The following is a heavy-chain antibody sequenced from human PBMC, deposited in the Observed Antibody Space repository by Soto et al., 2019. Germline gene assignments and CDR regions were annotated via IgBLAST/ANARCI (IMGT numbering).Heavy chain of an antibody. J-gene: IGHJ4*02. CDR2: IDNSGST. V-gene: IGHV4-31*03. CDR1: GASVSTGVYY. D-gene: IGHD3-10*02. CDR3: AGAVSDFDVRRYRTSYFDQ. Sequence: QVQLDESGPGLVQPSQTLSLSCTVSGASVSTGVYYWTWIRQHPGKGLEWIGYIDNSGSTYYNPSLTCRVDISVDTSKNEFSLNLQSLTAADTAFYYCAGAVSDFDVRRYRTSYFDQWGQGILVTVSS.